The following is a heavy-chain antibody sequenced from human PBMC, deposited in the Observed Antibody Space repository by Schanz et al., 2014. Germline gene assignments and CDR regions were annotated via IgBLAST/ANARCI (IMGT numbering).Heavy chain of an antibody. CDR2: ISYDGSKK. D-gene: IGHD3-3*01. Sequence: VQLLESGGGLVQPGRSLRLSCAASGFMFSSYGMHWVRQAPGKGLEWVGVISYDGSKKSYADSVKGRFTISRDNSKNTLYLQMNSLRAEDTAVYYCVRDSFFALDYWGQGTMVNVSS. CDR3: VRDSFFALDY. CDR1: GFMFSSYG. J-gene: IGHJ4*02. V-gene: IGHV3-33*08.